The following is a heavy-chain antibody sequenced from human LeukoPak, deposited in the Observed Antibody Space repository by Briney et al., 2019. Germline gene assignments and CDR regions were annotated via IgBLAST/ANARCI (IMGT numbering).Heavy chain of an antibody. D-gene: IGHD6-13*01. Sequence: GGSLRLSCAASGLIVSNNYMSWIRQAPGKGLEWVSYISSSGSTIYYADSVKGRFTISRDNAKNSLYLQMNSLRAEDTAVYYCAKYSSPNWFDPWGQGTLVTVSS. V-gene: IGHV3-11*01. J-gene: IGHJ5*02. CDR3: AKYSSPNWFDP. CDR1: GLIVSNNY. CDR2: ISSSGSTI.